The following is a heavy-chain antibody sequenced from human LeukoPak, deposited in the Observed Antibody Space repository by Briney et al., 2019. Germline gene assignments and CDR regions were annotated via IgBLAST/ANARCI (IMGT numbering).Heavy chain of an antibody. J-gene: IGHJ6*02. V-gene: IGHV3-23*01. CDR1: GFTFSSYA. Sequence: GGSLRLSCAASGFTFSSYAMSWVRQAPGKGLEWVSAISGSGGSTYYADSVKGRFTISRDNSKNTLYLQMNSLRAEDTAVYYCAKFYYYDSRGYWHNYGMDVWGQGTTVTVSS. D-gene: IGHD3-22*01. CDR3: AKFYYYDSRGYWHNYGMDV. CDR2: ISGSGGST.